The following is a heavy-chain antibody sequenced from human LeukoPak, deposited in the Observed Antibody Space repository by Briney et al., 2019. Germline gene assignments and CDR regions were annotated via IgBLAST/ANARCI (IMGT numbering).Heavy chain of an antibody. CDR1: GYTFTNYG. Sequence: ASVKVSCKAFGYTFTNYGISWVRQAPGQELEWMGWISAYNGHTNYAQRLQGRVTMTTDTSTSTAYMELRSLRSDDTAVYYCARVAPNRRYCSGGTCLNSFDYWGQGTLVTVSS. V-gene: IGHV1-18*01. J-gene: IGHJ4*02. CDR3: ARVAPNRRYCSGGTCLNSFDY. D-gene: IGHD2-15*01. CDR2: ISAYNGHT.